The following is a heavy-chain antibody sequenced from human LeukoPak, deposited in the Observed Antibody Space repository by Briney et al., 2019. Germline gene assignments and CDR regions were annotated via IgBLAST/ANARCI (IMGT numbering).Heavy chain of an antibody. Sequence: KPAETLSLTCTVSGVSISSSSYYWGWLRQPPGKGLEWFGSSYYSGSTYYNPSLKSRVTTSVNASKNQFLLKVSSGTAADTAVYYCARYLGYYDNSADSMDIWGKGTMVTVSS. CDR1: GVSISSSSYY. CDR2: SYYSGST. CDR3: ARYLGYYDNSADSMDI. J-gene: IGHJ6*03. D-gene: IGHD3-22*01. V-gene: IGHV4-39*07.